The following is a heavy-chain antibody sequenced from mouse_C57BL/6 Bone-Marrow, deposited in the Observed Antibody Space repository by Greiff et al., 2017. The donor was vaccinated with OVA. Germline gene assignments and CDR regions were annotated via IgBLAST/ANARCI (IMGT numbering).Heavy chain of an antibody. Sequence: VQLQQSGAELVRPGASVKLSCTASGFNIKDDYMHWVKQRPEQGLEWIGWIDPENGDTEYASKFQGKATITADTSSNTAYLQLSSLTSEETAVYYCTFDYYGSSYWYFDVWGTGTTVTVSS. D-gene: IGHD1-1*01. CDR3: TFDYYGSSYWYFDV. CDR1: GFNIKDDY. J-gene: IGHJ1*03. V-gene: IGHV14-4*01. CDR2: IDPENGDT.